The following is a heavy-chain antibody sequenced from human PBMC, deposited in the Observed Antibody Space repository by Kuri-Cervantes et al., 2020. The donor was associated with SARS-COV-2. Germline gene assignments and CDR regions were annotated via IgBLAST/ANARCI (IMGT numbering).Heavy chain of an antibody. D-gene: IGHD2-15*01. CDR3: ARDCHSGGHSYSDF. Sequence: GGSLRLSCPASGFTFSSYEMNWVRQAPGKGLEWVSYITSSGTTIYYADSVKGRFTISRDNAKNSLYLQMNSLRAEDTAIYYCARDCHSGGHSYSDFWGQGTLVTVSS. CDR1: GFTFSSYE. V-gene: IGHV3-48*03. J-gene: IGHJ4*02. CDR2: ITSSGTTI.